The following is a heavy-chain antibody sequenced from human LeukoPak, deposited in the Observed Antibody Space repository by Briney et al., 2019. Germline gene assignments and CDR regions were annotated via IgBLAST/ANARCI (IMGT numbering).Heavy chain of an antibody. J-gene: IGHJ4*02. D-gene: IGHD6-19*01. Sequence: ASVKVSCKASGYTFITYGVSWMRQAPGQGLEWLGWISAYNGNTNYAQKVQGRVTMTTDTSTSTAYMELRSLTSDDTAVYYCARVGSTGCCNTDNWGQGTLVTVSS. V-gene: IGHV1-18*01. CDR1: GYTFITYG. CDR2: ISAYNGNT. CDR3: ARVGSTGCCNTDN.